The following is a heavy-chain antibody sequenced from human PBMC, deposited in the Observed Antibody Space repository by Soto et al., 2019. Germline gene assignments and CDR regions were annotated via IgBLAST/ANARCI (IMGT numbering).Heavy chain of an antibody. CDR1: GFTLSTYD. CDR2: INSDGTTT. CDR3: VRDIR. Sequence: PGGSLRLSCAASGFTLSTYDMHWVRQTPEKGLVWVSGINSDGTTTIYADSVKGRFTISRDNAKNTLYLQMNSLTVEDTAIYYCVRDIRWGQGTLVTVSS. J-gene: IGHJ4*02. V-gene: IGHV3-74*01.